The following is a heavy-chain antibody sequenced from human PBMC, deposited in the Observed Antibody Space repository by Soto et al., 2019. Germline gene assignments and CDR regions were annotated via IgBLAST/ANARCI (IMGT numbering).Heavy chain of an antibody. D-gene: IGHD3-22*01. J-gene: IGHJ4*02. Sequence: SETLSLTCTVSGGSISSYYWSWIRQPPGKGLEWIGYIYYSGSTNYNPSLKSRVTISVDTSKNQFSLKLSSVTAADTAVYYCARETPRRYYDSSGYYPPLFDYWGQGTLVTVSS. V-gene: IGHV4-59*01. CDR2: IYYSGST. CDR1: GGSISSYY. CDR3: ARETPRRYYDSSGYYPPLFDY.